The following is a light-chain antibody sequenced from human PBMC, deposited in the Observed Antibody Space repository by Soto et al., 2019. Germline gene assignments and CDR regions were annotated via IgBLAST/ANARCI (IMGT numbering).Light chain of an antibody. Sequence: EIVLTQSPATLSLSPGERATLSCRASQSVSSNLAWYQQKPGQAPRLLIHDASTRATGIPARFSGSGSGTEFTLTINSLQSEDFAVYYCQQYYDWWTFGQGTKVDIK. J-gene: IGKJ1*01. CDR1: QSVSSN. CDR2: DAS. CDR3: QQYYDWWT. V-gene: IGKV3-15*01.